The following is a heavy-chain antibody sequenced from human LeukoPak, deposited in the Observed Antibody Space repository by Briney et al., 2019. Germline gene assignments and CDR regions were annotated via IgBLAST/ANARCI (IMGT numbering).Heavy chain of an antibody. CDR2: LNHSGMT. V-gene: IGHV4-34*01. D-gene: IGHD3-10*01. Sequence: TETLSLTCVVCGGFFSGYHWSWIRQPPGKGLEWIGELNHSGMTNYSPSLKSRATISVDTSKNHFFLKLTSVTAADTAVYYCARGPLSRAYGSWGQGTLVTVSS. J-gene: IGHJ5*02. CDR3: ARGPLSRAYGS. CDR1: GGFFSGYH.